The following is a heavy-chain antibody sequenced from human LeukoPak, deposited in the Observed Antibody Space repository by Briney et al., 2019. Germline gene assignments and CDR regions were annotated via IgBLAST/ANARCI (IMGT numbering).Heavy chain of an antibody. D-gene: IGHD3-16*01. CDR2: IDHDGSEQ. J-gene: IGHJ4*02. Sequence: GRSLRLSCAASGFTFSSYAMHWVRQAPGKGLEWVANIDHDGSEQYYVDSVKGRFTISRDNAKSSLYLQMSILRAEDTAVYYCARYYDGAGQDDCFDYWGQGTLVTVSS. CDR3: ARYYDGAGQDDCFDY. V-gene: IGHV3-7*01. CDR1: GFTFSSYA.